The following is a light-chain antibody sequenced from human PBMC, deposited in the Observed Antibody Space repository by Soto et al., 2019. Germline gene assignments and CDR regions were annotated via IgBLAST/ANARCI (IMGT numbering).Light chain of an antibody. V-gene: IGLV2-14*01. CDR2: DVS. CDR3: NSYTDTNTPVL. J-gene: IGLJ2*01. Sequence: QSALTQPASVSGSPGQSITISCTGSSSDVGRYNYVSWYQQHPGKAPKLMIYDVSNRPSGVSNRFSGSKSGNTASLSISGLQAEDEADYYCNSYTDTNTPVLFGGGTKLTVL. CDR1: SSDVGRYNY.